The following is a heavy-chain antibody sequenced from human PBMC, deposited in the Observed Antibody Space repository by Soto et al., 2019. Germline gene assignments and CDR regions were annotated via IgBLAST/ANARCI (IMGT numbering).Heavy chain of an antibody. D-gene: IGHD3-3*01. CDR1: GFTVSSNY. Sequence: GGSLRLSCAASGFTVSSNYMSWVRQAPGKGLEWVSVIYSGGSTYYADSVKGRFTISRDNSKNTLYLQMNSLRAEDTAVYYCARDVRFFGVADDAFDIWGQGTMVTVPS. V-gene: IGHV3-66*01. J-gene: IGHJ3*02. CDR2: IYSGGST. CDR3: ARDVRFFGVADDAFDI.